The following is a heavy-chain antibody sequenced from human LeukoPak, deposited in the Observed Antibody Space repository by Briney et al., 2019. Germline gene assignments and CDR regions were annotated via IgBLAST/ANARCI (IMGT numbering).Heavy chain of an antibody. CDR1: GGSISSYY. CDR3: ARVSGASGSPLPYYYYGMDV. J-gene: IGHJ6*02. CDR2: IYYSGST. Sequence: SETLSLTCIVSGGSISSYYWSWIRQPPGKGLEWIGYIYYSGSTNYNPSLKSRVTISVDTSKNQFSLKLSSVTAADTAVYYCARVSGASGSPLPYYYYGMDVWGQGTTVTVSS. V-gene: IGHV4-59*01. D-gene: IGHD3-22*01.